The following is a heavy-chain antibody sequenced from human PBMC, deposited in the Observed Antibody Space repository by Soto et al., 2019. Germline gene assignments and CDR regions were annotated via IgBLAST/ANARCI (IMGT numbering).Heavy chain of an antibody. CDR2: IWYDGSNK. Sequence: SLRLSCAASGFTFSSYGMHWVRQAPGKGLEWVAVIWYDGSNKYYADSVKGRFTISRDNSKNTLYLQMNSLRAEDTAVYYCARDHDYYGSLNTPVTFDIWGQGTMVTVSS. D-gene: IGHD3-10*01. V-gene: IGHV3-33*01. CDR3: ARDHDYYGSLNTPVTFDI. J-gene: IGHJ3*02. CDR1: GFTFSSYG.